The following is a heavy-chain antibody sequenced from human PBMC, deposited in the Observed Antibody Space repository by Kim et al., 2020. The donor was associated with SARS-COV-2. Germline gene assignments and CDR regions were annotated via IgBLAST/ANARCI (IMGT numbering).Heavy chain of an antibody. J-gene: IGHJ6*02. CDR3: AREVYGMDV. V-gene: IGHV3-66*01. CDR2: GGTP. Sequence: GGTPYQADSESGRFTISRDNYKNTLYLQMNGLRAEDTAVYYCAREVYGMDVWGQGTTVTVSS.